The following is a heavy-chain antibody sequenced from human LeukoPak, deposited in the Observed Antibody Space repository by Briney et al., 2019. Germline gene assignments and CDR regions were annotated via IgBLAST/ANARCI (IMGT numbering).Heavy chain of an antibody. D-gene: IGHD2-15*01. CDR3: AKLAYSVVVAATDY. CDR2: ITGSSSK. Sequence: GGSLRLSCAASGFTFSSYNMNWVRQAPGKGLEWVSQITGSSSKYYADSVRGRFTISRDNSKNTLYLQMNSLRAEDTAVYYCAKLAYSVVVAATDYWGQGTLVTVSS. V-gene: IGHV3-48*01. CDR1: GFTFSSYN. J-gene: IGHJ4*02.